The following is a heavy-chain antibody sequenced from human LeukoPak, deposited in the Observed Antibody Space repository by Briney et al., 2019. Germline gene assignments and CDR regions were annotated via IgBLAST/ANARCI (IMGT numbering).Heavy chain of an antibody. CDR1: GFTVSNNY. CDR3: ARAPNYGDYGGQ. J-gene: IGHJ4*02. Sequence: GGSLRLSCAASGFTVSNNYMSWVRQAPGKGLEWVSLIYGGGTTYYADSVKGRFTISSDSSKNTLYLQMNSLRAEDTAVYYCARAPNYGDYGGQWGRGTLVTASS. CDR2: IYGGGTT. D-gene: IGHD4-17*01. V-gene: IGHV3-53*01.